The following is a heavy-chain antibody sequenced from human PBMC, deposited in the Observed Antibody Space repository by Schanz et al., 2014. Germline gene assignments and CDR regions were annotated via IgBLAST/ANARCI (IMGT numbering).Heavy chain of an antibody. CDR2: IRQDVRAK. Sequence: DVQLVESGGTLVRPGGSLRLSCAASGFNFSSHWMTWVRQAPGRGLEWVANIRQDVRAKYYVVSVKGRFTISRDNIASSLFLQMNSLRAEDSAVYYCARGLIVGDGQHFYFSYGLDVWGQGTTVTVSS. D-gene: IGHD1-26*01. CDR3: ARGLIVGDGQHFYFSYGLDV. J-gene: IGHJ6*02. V-gene: IGHV3-7*01. CDR1: GFNFSSHW.